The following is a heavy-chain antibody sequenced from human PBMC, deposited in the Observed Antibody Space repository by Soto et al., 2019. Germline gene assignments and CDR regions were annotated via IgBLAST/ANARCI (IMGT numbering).Heavy chain of an antibody. CDR3: AKGLVGYGLGVQDYYVGMDV. V-gene: IGHV3-30*18. J-gene: IGHJ6*02. CDR2: ISYDGNNK. CDR1: GFKFSTYG. D-gene: IGHD1-26*01. Sequence: QVQLVESGGGVVQPGRSLRLSCGASGFKFSTYGIHWVRQAPGKGLEWVAVISYDGNNKDYADSVKGRFTISRDNSKNTLYLQMISIRAEDKALYYCAKGLVGYGLGVQDYYVGMDVWVQGTAVAVSS.